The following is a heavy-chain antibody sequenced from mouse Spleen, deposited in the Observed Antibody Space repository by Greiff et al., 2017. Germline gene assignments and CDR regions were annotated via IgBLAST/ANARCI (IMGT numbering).Heavy chain of an antibody. D-gene: IGHD1-1*01. J-gene: IGHJ1*01. CDR3: AREEITTVVGWYFDV. CDR2: IWSGGST. Sequence: VKLQESGPGLVQPSQSLSITCTVSGFSLTSYGVHWVRQSPGKGLEWLGVIWSGGSTDYNAAFISRLSISKDNSKSQVFFKMNSLQADDTAIYYCAREEITTVVGWYFDVWGAGTTVTVSS. CDR1: GFSLTSYG. V-gene: IGHV2-2*01.